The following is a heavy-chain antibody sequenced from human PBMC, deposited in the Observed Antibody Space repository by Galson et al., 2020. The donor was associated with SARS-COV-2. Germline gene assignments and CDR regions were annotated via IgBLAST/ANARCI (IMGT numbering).Heavy chain of an antibody. CDR1: GFTFNSYA. V-gene: IGHV3-30*04. D-gene: IGHD3-22*01. CDR2: ISYDGSKK. J-gene: IGHJ1*01. Sequence: GGSLRLSCEASGFTFNSYAMHWVRQAPGKGLEWVAIISYDGSKKFYADSVKGRFTISSDNSKKTLYLAMNGLRAEDTALYYCARDSYFEPSGYYGSFEPWGQGTLVTVSS. CDR3: ARDSYFEPSGYYGSFEP.